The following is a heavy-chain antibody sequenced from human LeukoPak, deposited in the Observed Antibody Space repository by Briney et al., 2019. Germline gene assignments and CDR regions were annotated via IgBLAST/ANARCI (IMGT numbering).Heavy chain of an antibody. CDR3: ARDRDYDTWGAMQYFDY. V-gene: IGHV4-4*07. J-gene: IGHJ4*02. CDR1: GGSISSYY. CDR2: IYTGGST. D-gene: IGHD3-9*01. Sequence: SETLSLTCTVSGGSISSYYWSWIRQPAGKGLEWIGRIYTGGSTNYNPSLKSRVTMSVDTSKNQFSLKLSSVTAADTAVYYCARDRDYDTWGAMQYFDYWGQGTLVTVSS.